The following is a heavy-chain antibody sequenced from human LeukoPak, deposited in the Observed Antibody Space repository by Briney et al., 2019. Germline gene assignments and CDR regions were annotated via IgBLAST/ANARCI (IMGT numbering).Heavy chain of an antibody. CDR1: GGSFSGYY. CDR3: ARALPVKTTVTTLRAPFDY. Sequence: SETLSLTCAVYGGSFSGYYWSWIRQPPGKGLEWIGEIDHSGSTNYIPSLKSRVTISVDTSKNQFSLKLSSVTAADTAVYYCARALPVKTTVTTLRAPFDYWGQGTLVTVSS. D-gene: IGHD4-11*01. J-gene: IGHJ4*02. CDR2: IDHSGST. V-gene: IGHV4-34*01.